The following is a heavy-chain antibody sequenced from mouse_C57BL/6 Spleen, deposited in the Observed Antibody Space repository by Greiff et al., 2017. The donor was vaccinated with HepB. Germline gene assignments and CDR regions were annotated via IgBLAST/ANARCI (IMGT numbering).Heavy chain of an antibody. CDR3: ARYGTGTFDY. J-gene: IGHJ2*01. CDR2: IRNKANGYTT. D-gene: IGHD4-1*01. Sequence: DVQLVESGGGLVQPGGSLSLSCAASGFTFTDYYMSWVSQPPGKALEWLGFIRNKANGYTTEYSASVKGRFTISRDNSKSILYLHMNALRAEDSATYYCARYGTGTFDYWGQGTTLTVSS. CDR1: GFTFTDYY. V-gene: IGHV7-3*01.